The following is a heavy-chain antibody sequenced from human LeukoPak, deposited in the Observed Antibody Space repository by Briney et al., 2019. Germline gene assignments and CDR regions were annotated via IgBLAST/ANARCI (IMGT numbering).Heavy chain of an antibody. V-gene: IGHV3-53*05. D-gene: IGHD3-10*01. CDR2: IYSGGST. J-gene: IGHJ3*02. Sequence: PGGSLRLSCAASGFTVSSNYMSWVRQAPGKGLEWVSIIYSGGSTFYADSVKGRFTISRDNSKNTLYLQMNSLRAEDTAVYYCAKEMYGSGRKQVNDAFDIWGQGTMVTVSS. CDR3: AKEMYGSGRKQVNDAFDI. CDR1: GFTVSSNY.